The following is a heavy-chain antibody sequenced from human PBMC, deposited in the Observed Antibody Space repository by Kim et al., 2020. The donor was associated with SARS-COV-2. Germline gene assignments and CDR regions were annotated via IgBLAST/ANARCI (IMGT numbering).Heavy chain of an antibody. CDR2: ISYSGSI. D-gene: IGHD3-10*01. V-gene: IGHV4-31*03. CDR3: ARGPMLRGVIISDYHFDY. Sequence: SETLSLTCTVSGGSISSGDYYWSWIRQHPGKGLEWIGYISYSGSIYYNPSLKSRLIILLDKSKNEFSLKLSSVTVADTAVYYCARGPMLRGVIISDYHFDYWGQGTLVTVSS. CDR1: GGSISSGDYY. J-gene: IGHJ4*02.